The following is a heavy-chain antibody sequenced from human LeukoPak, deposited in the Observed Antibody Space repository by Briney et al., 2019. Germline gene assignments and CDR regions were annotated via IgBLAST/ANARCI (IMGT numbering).Heavy chain of an antibody. CDR1: GGSIISSSYY. V-gene: IGHV4-39*01. CDR3: ARHVVGNYDLLSFDY. J-gene: IGHJ4*02. D-gene: IGHD2-21*01. CDR2: MFYSGNT. Sequence: SETLSLTCGVSGGSIISSSYYWGWIRQPPGKGLEWIASMFYSGNTYYNPSLKSRVTMSVDTTENQFSLKLSSVTAADTAVYYCARHVVGNYDLLSFDYWDQGSLVTVSS.